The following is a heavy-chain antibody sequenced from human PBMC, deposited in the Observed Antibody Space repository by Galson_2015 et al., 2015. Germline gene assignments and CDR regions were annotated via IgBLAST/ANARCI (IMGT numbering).Heavy chain of an antibody. CDR1: GFTFSSYG. CDR3: ARGGQYSGSYHRRNDAFDI. Sequence: SLRLSCAASGFTFSSYGMHWVRQAPGKGLEWVAVIWYDGSNKYYADSVKGRFTISRDNSKNTRYLQMNSLRAEDTAVYYCARGGQYSGSYHRRNDAFDIWGQGTMVTVSS. CDR2: IWYDGSNK. V-gene: IGHV3-33*01. J-gene: IGHJ3*02. D-gene: IGHD1-26*01.